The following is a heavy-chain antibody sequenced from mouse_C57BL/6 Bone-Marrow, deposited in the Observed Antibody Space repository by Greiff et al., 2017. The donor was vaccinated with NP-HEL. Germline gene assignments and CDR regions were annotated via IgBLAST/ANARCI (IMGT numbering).Heavy chain of an antibody. J-gene: IGHJ2*01. CDR1: GYTFTSYT. CDR2: INPSSGYT. Sequence: VQLQQSGAELARPGASVKMSCKASGYTFTSYTMHWVKQRPGQGLEWIGYINPSSGYTKYNQKFKDKATLTADKPSSIAYMQLSSLTSEDSTVYYCARWSLFDFWGQGTTLTVSS. V-gene: IGHV1-4*01. CDR3: ARWSLFDF. D-gene: IGHD6-2*01.